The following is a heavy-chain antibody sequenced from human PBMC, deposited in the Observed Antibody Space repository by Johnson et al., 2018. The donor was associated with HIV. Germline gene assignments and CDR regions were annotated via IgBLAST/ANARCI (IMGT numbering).Heavy chain of an antibody. CDR1: GFTFSDYY. Sequence: VQLVESGGGLVKPGGSLRLSCAASGFTFSDYYMIWIRQAPGKGLEWVSYISSSGNTIYYADSVKGRFTISRDNAKNSLYLQMNSLRAEDTAVYYCARDRGLRYFDWLSDHDAFDIWGQGTMVTVSS. CDR2: ISSSGNTI. V-gene: IGHV3-11*04. CDR3: ARDRGLRYFDWLSDHDAFDI. D-gene: IGHD3-9*01. J-gene: IGHJ3*02.